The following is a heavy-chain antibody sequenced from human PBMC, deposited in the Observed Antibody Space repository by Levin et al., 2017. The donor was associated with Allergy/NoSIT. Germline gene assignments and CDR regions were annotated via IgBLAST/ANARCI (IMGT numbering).Heavy chain of an antibody. CDR3: ASYRYGGLDY. Sequence: GSLRLSCAVYGGSLSGYYWSWIRQPPGKGLEWIGEINHSGSTTYNPSLKSRVTISVDTSKNQFSLRLSSVTAADTAVYYCASYRYGGLDYWGRGTLGTVAS. J-gene: IGHJ4*02. V-gene: IGHV4-34*01. CDR1: GGSLSGYY. D-gene: IGHD3-16*01. CDR2: INHSGST.